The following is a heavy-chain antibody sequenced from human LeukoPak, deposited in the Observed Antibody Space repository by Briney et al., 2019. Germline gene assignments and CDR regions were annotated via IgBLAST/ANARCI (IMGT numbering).Heavy chain of an antibody. CDR2: INPNSGGT. CDR1: GYTSTGYY. J-gene: IGHJ4*02. Sequence: ASVKVSCKASGYTSTGYYMHWVRQAPGQGLEWMGWINPNSGGTNYAQKFQGRVTMTRDTSISTAYMELSRLRSDDTAVYYCAREGRIKEYSSSLGYWGQGTLVTVSS. D-gene: IGHD6-6*01. CDR3: AREGRIKEYSSSLGY. V-gene: IGHV1-2*02.